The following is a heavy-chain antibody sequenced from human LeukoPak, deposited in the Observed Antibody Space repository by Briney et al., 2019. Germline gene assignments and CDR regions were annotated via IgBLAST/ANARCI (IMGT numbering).Heavy chain of an antibody. CDR1: GFSFSSYY. CDR3: AQGKVLHLGELDS. CDR2: FSETGGGPYSRGRT. Sequence: QPGESLRLSCAASGFSFSSYYMSWVRQAPGEGLHWVSTFSETGGGPYSRGRTFYADSVKGRFTISRANSQNTLYLPLDSVRDDDTAIYCWAQGKVLHLGELDSWGKGNLVIVSS. D-gene: IGHD1-26*01. V-gene: IGHV3-23*01. J-gene: IGHJ4*02.